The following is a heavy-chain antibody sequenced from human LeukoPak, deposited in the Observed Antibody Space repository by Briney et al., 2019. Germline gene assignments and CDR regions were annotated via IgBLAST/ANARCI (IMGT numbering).Heavy chain of an antibody. CDR1: GGSISSGSYY. CDR2: IYTSGST. J-gene: IGHJ4*02. Sequence: SETLSLTCTVSGGSISSGSYYWSWIRQPAGKGLEWIGRIYTSGSTNYNPSLKSRVTISVDTSKNQFSLKLSSVTAADTAVYYCARAKWFGVDYWGQGTLVTVSS. CDR3: ARAKWFGVDY. D-gene: IGHD3-10*01. V-gene: IGHV4-61*02.